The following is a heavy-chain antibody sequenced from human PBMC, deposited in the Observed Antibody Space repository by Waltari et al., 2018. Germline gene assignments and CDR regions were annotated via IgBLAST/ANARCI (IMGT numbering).Heavy chain of an antibody. CDR1: GGTFSSYA. CDR3: ARVLYGAVAGTAPVDY. CDR2: IIPILGTA. Sequence: QVQLVQSGAEVKKPGSSVKVSCKASGGTFSSYAISWVRQAPGQGLEWMGGIIPILGTANYAQKFQGRVTITADESTSTAYMELSSLRSEDTAVYYCARVLYGAVAGTAPVDYWGQGTLVTVSS. D-gene: IGHD6-19*01. J-gene: IGHJ4*02. V-gene: IGHV1-69*01.